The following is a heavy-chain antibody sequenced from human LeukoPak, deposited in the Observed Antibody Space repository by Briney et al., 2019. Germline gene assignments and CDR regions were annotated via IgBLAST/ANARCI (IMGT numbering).Heavy chain of an antibody. Sequence: SETLSLTCTVSGGSISSYYWSWIRQPPGKGLEWTGYIYYSGSTNYNPSLKSRVTISVDTSKNQFSLKLSSVTAADTAVYYCARWMDYGDYYFDYWGQGTLVTVSS. CDR1: GGSISSYY. CDR3: ARWMDYGDYYFDY. CDR2: IYYSGST. D-gene: IGHD4-17*01. V-gene: IGHV4-59*01. J-gene: IGHJ4*02.